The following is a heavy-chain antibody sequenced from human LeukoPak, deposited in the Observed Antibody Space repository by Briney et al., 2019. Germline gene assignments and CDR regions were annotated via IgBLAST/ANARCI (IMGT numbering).Heavy chain of an antibody. CDR1: GGSISSSSYY. V-gene: IGHV4-39*01. D-gene: IGHD4-17*01. J-gene: IGHJ6*02. CDR2: IYYSGST. CDR3: ARTSSYGDLPSYGMDV. Sequence: PSETLSLTCTVSGGSISSSSYYWGWIRQLPGKGLEWIGSIYYSGSTYYNPSLKSRVTISVDTSKNQFSLKLSSVTAADTAVYYCARTSSYGDLPSYGMDVWGQGTTVTVSS.